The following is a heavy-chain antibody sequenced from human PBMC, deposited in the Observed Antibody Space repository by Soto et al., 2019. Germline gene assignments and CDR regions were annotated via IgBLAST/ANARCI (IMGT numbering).Heavy chain of an antibody. V-gene: IGHV3-15*07. CDR3: AADLGPPYDSNNWFDP. CDR1: GFIFSHAW. J-gene: IGHJ5*02. CDR2: VKHNGGAT. D-gene: IGHD2-21*01. Sequence: EVQLVESGGDLVKPGGSLRLSCAASGFIFSHAWFHWVRQPPGKGLELVGRVKHNGGATDYAPSVKGRFIISRDDSKDMVYLQMSSRRTEDTAIYYCAADLGPPYDSNNWFDPWGQGTLVTVSS.